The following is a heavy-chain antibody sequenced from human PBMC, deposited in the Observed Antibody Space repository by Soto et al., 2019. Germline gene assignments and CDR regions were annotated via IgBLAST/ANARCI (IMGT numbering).Heavy chain of an antibody. CDR3: TTDSLVATIWRYYYYGMDV. Sequence: GGSLRLSCAASGFTFSNAWMNWVRQAPGKGLEWVGRIKSKTDGGTTDYAAPVKGRFTISRDDSKNTLYLQMNSLKTEDTAVYYCTTDSLVATIWRYYYYGMDVWGQGTTVTVSS. V-gene: IGHV3-15*07. CDR2: IKSKTDGGTT. D-gene: IGHD5-12*01. CDR1: GFTFSNAW. J-gene: IGHJ6*02.